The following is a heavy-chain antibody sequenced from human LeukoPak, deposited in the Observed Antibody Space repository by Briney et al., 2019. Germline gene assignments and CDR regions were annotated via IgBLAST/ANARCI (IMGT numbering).Heavy chain of an antibody. CDR1: GFTVSSNY. V-gene: IGHV3-53*01. CDR2: IYSGGIT. J-gene: IGHJ5*02. D-gene: IGHD4-11*01. Sequence: GGSPRLSCAASGFTVSSNYMNWVRQAPGKGLEWVSVIYSGGITYYADSVKGRFTISRDNSKNTLYLQMNSLRAEDTAVYYCASRATVTTDRFWFDPWGQGTLVTVSS. CDR3: ASRATVTTDRFWFDP.